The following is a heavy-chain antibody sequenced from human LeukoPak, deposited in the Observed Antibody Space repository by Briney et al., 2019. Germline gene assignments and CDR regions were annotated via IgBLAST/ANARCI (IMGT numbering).Heavy chain of an antibody. J-gene: IGHJ4*02. Sequence: SETLSLTCTVSDGSISSSVYYWSWIRQPPGKGLEWIGYIYYSGSTYYNPSLKSRLTLSVDTSKNQFSLKMSSVTPADTAVYYCARVAGYCSSSSCYSLDSWGQGTLVTVSS. CDR1: DGSISSSVYY. CDR2: IYYSGST. D-gene: IGHD2-2*01. CDR3: ARVAGYCSSSSCYSLDS. V-gene: IGHV4-30-2*01.